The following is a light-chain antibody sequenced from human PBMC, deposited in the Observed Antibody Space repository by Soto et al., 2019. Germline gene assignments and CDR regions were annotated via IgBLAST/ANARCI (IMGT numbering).Light chain of an antibody. CDR1: QSINSY. V-gene: IGKV1-39*01. CDR3: QQSYSTPPFS. Sequence: DIQMTQSPSSLSASVGDRVTITCRASQSINSYLNWYQQKPGKTPKLLIYAASSLQSGVTSRFSGSGSGTAFTLTISTLQPEDFATYYCQQSYSTPPFSFGPGTKVDIK. J-gene: IGKJ3*01. CDR2: AAS.